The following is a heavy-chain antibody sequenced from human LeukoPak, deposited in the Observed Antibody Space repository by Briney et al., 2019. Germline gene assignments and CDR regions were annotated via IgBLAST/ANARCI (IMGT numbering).Heavy chain of an antibody. CDR1: GYTFTSYA. V-gene: IGHV1-2*02. CDR2: INPNGGGT. D-gene: IGHD3-3*01. J-gene: IGHJ4*02. CDR3: AVWNGYHDFWSGPFDY. Sequence: GASVKVSCKASGYTFTSYAMNWVRQAPGQGLEWMGWINPNGGGTNYAQKFQGRVTMTRDTSVSTAYMELSGLRSDDTAVYYCAVWNGYHDFWSGPFDYWGQGTRVSVSS.